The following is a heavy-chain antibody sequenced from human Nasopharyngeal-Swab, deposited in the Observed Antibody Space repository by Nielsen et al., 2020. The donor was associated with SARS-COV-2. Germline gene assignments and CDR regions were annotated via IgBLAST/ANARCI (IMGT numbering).Heavy chain of an antibody. J-gene: IGHJ3*02. V-gene: IGHV1-24*01. Sequence: ASVKVSCKVSGYTLTELSMHWVRQAPGKGLEWMGGFDPEDGETIYAQKFQGRVTMTEDTSTDTAYMELSSLRSEDTAVYYCARVSLLGTTDAFDIWGQGTMVTVSS. D-gene: IGHD7-27*01. CDR3: ARVSLLGTTDAFDI. CDR2: FDPEDGET. CDR1: GYTLTELS.